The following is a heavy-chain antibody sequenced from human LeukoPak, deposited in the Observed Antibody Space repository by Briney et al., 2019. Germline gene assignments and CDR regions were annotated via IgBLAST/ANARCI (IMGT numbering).Heavy chain of an antibody. CDR2: INWNGGST. D-gene: IGHD6-6*01. Sequence: GGSLRLSCAASGFTFDDYGMSWVRQAPGKGLEWVSGINWNGGSTGYADSVKGRFTISRDNAKNSLYLQMNSLRAEDTALYYCARVGSEYSSSYYYYYYMDVWGKGTTVTVSS. V-gene: IGHV3-20*04. J-gene: IGHJ6*03. CDR1: GFTFDDYG. CDR3: ARVGSEYSSSYYYYYYMDV.